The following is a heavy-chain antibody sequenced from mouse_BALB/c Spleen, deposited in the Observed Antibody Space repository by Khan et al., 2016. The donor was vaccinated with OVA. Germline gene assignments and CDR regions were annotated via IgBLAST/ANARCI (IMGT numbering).Heavy chain of an antibody. V-gene: IGHV3-2*02. CDR3: ASIIPDCYGSNFEVYYFDY. D-gene: IGHD1-1*01. CDR1: GYSITSDYA. J-gene: IGHJ2*01. Sequence: EVQLQESGPGLVKPSQSLSLTCTVTGYSITSDYAWNWIRQFPGNKLEWMGYISYSGDTAYNPSLKSRISITRETSKNQFFLQLNSVTPEDPATNACASIIPDCYGSNFEVYYFDYWGQGTTLTVSS. CDR2: ISYSGDT.